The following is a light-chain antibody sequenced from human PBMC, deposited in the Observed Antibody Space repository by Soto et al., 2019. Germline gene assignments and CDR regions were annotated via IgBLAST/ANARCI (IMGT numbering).Light chain of an antibody. V-gene: IGKV3-11*01. CDR3: QQRSNWPPLT. J-gene: IGKJ4*01. CDR2: DAS. Sequence: EIVLTQSPATLSLSPGERATFSCRASQSVSSDLVWYQQKPGQAPRLLIYDASNRATSIPARFSGSGSGTDFALTISSLEPEDFAVYYCQQRSNWPPLTIGGGTKVEIK. CDR1: QSVSSD.